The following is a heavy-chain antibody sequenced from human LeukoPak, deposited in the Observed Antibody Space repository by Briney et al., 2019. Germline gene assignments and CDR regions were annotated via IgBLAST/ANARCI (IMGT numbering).Heavy chain of an antibody. Sequence: GGSLRLSCAASGFTFDDYAMHWVRQAPGKGLEWVSGISWNSGSIGYADSVKGRFTISRDNAKNSLYLQMNSLKTEDTAVYYCTTAAQYYDILTGYYRPYYFDYWGQGTLVTVSS. V-gene: IGHV3-9*01. CDR3: TTAAQYYDILTGYYRPYYFDY. CDR2: ISWNSGSI. D-gene: IGHD3-9*01. J-gene: IGHJ4*02. CDR1: GFTFDDYA.